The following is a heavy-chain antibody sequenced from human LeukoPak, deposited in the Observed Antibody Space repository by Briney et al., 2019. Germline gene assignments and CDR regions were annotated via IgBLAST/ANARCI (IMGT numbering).Heavy chain of an antibody. CDR1: GFTFSSYE. D-gene: IGHD3-10*02. CDR2: ISSSGSTI. CDR3: AELGITMIGGV. V-gene: IGHV3-48*03. J-gene: IGHJ6*04. Sequence: GGSLRLSCAASGFTFSSYEMNWVRQAPGKGLEWVSYISSSGSTIYYADSVKGRFTISRDNAKNSLYLQMNSLRAEDTSVHYCAELGITMIGGVWGKGATVTISS.